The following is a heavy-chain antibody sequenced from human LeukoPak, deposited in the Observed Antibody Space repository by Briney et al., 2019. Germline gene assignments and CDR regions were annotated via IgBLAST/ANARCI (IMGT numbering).Heavy chain of an antibody. CDR2: INWNGGST. Sequence: PGGSLRLSCAASGFTFDDYGMSWVRQAPGKGLEWVSGINWNGGSTGYADSVKGRFTISRDNAKNSLYLQMNSLRAEDTALYYCARSNPPNDYGDYVGAFDIWGQGTMVTVSS. CDR1: GFTFDDYG. J-gene: IGHJ3*02. V-gene: IGHV3-20*04. D-gene: IGHD4-17*01. CDR3: ARSNPPNDYGDYVGAFDI.